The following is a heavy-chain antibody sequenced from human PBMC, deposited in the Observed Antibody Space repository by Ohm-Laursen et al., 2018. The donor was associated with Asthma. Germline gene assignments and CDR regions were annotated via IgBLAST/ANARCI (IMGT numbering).Heavy chain of an antibody. D-gene: IGHD1-26*01. CDR3: AKGLVGAYYYGMDV. CDR2: ISYDGSNK. V-gene: IGHV3-30*18. CDR1: GFTFSSYG. J-gene: IGHJ6*02. Sequence: SLRLSCAASGFTFSSYGMHWVRQAPGKGLEWVAVISYDGSNKYYADSVKGRFTISRDNSKNTLYLQMNSLRAEDTAVYYCAKGLVGAYYYGMDVWGQGTTVTVSS.